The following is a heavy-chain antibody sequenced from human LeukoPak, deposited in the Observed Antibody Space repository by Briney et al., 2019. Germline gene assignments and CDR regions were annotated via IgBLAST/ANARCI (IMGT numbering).Heavy chain of an antibody. CDR1: GFTFSDYY. Sequence: GGSLRLSCAASGFTFSDYYMSWIRQAPGKGLEWVSYISSSSSYTNCADSVKGRFTISRDNAKNSLYLQMNSLRAEDTAVYYCARDRYDRYAYYYYGMDVWGQGTTVTVSS. CDR2: ISSSSSYT. J-gene: IGHJ6*02. CDR3: ARDRYDRYAYYYYGMDV. D-gene: IGHD1-1*01. V-gene: IGHV3-11*05.